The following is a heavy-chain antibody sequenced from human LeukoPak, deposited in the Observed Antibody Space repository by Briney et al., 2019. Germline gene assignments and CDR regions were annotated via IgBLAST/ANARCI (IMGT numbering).Heavy chain of an antibody. Sequence: PSETLSLTCGVYGGSFSGYNWTWIRQAPGKGLEWIGEINHSGSTNYNPSLKSRVTISVDTSKNQFSLKLSSVTAADTAVYYCARSRWLQPKTGWGQGTLVTVSS. CDR1: GGSFSGYN. V-gene: IGHV4-34*01. D-gene: IGHD5-24*01. CDR3: ARSRWLQPKTG. CDR2: INHSGST. J-gene: IGHJ4*02.